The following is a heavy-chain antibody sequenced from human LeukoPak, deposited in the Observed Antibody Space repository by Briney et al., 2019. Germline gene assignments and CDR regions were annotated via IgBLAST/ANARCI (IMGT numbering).Heavy chain of an antibody. Sequence: PSETLSLTCTVSGGSISSYYWSWIRQPPGKGLEWIGYIYYSGSTNYNPSLKSRVTISVDTSKNQFSLKLSSVTAADTAVYYCARHDLAGDGYWGQGTLVTVSS. CDR1: GGSISSYY. J-gene: IGHJ4*02. D-gene: IGHD7-27*01. CDR2: IYYSGST. V-gene: IGHV4-59*08. CDR3: ARHDLAGDGY.